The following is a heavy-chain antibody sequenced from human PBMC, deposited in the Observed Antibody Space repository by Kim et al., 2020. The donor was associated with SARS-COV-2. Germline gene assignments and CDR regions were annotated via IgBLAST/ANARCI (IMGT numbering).Heavy chain of an antibody. V-gene: IGHV1-3*01. Sequence: ASVKVSCKASGYTFTSYAMHWVRQAPGQRLEWMGWINAGNGNTKYSQKFQGRVTITRDTSASTAYMELSSLRSEDTAVYYCARSYDSSGFPLGYWGQGTLVTVSS. D-gene: IGHD3-22*01. CDR1: GYTFTSYA. CDR2: INAGNGNT. CDR3: ARSYDSSGFPLGY. J-gene: IGHJ4*02.